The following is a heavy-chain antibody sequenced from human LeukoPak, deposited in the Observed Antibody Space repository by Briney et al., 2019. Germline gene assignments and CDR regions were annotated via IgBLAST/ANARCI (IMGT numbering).Heavy chain of an antibody. CDR2: IWNDGSHK. CDR3: TKLRGYETGYVFDI. D-gene: IGHD5-12*01. Sequence: PGGSLRLSCAASGFTFSSYGMHWVRQAPGRGLEWVAVIWNDGSHKYYADSVKGRFTISRDNSKNTLYLQMNSLRAEDTAVYYCTKLRGYETGYVFDIWGQGTMVTVSS. J-gene: IGHJ3*02. V-gene: IGHV3-30*02. CDR1: GFTFSSYG.